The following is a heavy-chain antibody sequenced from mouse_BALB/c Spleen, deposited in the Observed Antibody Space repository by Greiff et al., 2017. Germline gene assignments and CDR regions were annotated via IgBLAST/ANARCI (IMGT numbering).Heavy chain of an antibody. CDR2: INPYNGDT. Sequence: VQLKESGPELVKPGASVKISCKASGYSFTGYFMNWVKQSHGKSLEWIGRINPYNGDTFYNQKFKGKATLTVDKSSSTAHMELLSLTSEDSAVYYCGREAPYYGNSFFDYWGQGTTLTVSS. D-gene: IGHD2-1*01. CDR1: GYSFTGYF. V-gene: IGHV1-37*01. CDR3: GREAPYYGNSFFDY. J-gene: IGHJ2*01.